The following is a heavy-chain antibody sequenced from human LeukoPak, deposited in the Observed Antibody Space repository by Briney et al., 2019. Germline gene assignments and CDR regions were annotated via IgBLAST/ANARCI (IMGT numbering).Heavy chain of an antibody. CDR1: GFTFSNYW. Sequence: GGSLRLSCAASGFTFSNYWMSWVRQAPGKGLEWVSSISSSSSYIYYADSVKGRFTISRDNAKNSLYLQMNSLRAEDTAVYYCARDGDSGALDYWGQGTLVTVSS. J-gene: IGHJ4*02. CDR2: ISSSSSYI. V-gene: IGHV3-21*01. CDR3: ARDGDSGALDY. D-gene: IGHD3-10*01.